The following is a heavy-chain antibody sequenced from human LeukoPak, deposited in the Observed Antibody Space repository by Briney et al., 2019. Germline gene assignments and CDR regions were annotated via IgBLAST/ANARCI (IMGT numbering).Heavy chain of an antibody. V-gene: IGHV4-61*02. Sequence: SETLSLTCTVSGGSISSSDYYWCWIRQSARKGLEWIGRLNPSGSTYYNPSLKSRLTLSLDPSESQFSLKLSSVTAADMALYYCARGRPYGDYFDYWGKGTLVTVSS. CDR3: ARGRPYGDYFDY. CDR1: GGSISSSDYY. D-gene: IGHD4-17*01. J-gene: IGHJ4*02. CDR2: LNPSGST.